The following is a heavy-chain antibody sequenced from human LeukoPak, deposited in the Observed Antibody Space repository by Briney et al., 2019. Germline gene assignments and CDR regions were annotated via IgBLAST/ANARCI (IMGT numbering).Heavy chain of an antibody. CDR1: GYTFTGYY. V-gene: IGHV1-2*02. CDR3: SSGYSTVPF. Sequence: ASVKVSCKSSGYTFTGYYIHWVRQAPGQGHESMGWINPNAGGTSYAQKFQGRVTMTRDTSISTAYKELSRLTSDDTAVYYCSSGYSTVPFWGQGTLVTVSS. D-gene: IGHD3-22*01. CDR2: INPNAGGT. J-gene: IGHJ4*02.